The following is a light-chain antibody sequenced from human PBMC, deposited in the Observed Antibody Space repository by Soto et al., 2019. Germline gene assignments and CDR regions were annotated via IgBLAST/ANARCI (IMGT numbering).Light chain of an antibody. CDR2: AAS. J-gene: IGKJ4*01. CDR3: QHINGYPQT. V-gene: IGKV1-9*01. Sequence: IQLTQSPSSLSASVGDRVTITCRASQGISSYLVWYQQKPGKAPKLLIYAASTLQSGVPSMFSGSGSGTDFTLTISSLQPEEFATYYCQHINGYPQTFGGGTKVEIK. CDR1: QGISSY.